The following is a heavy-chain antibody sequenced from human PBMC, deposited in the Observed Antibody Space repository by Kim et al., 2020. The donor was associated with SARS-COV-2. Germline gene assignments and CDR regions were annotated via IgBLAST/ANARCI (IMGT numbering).Heavy chain of an antibody. J-gene: IGHJ6*02. Sequence: SETLSLTCTVSGGSISSGGYYWSWIRQHPGKGLEWIGYIYYSGSTYYNPSLKSRVTISVDTSKNQFSLKLSSVTAADTAVYYCARDVFGPGIAAAPKDHRNNKYYYYYGMDVWGQGTTVTVSS. V-gene: IGHV4-31*03. D-gene: IGHD6-13*01. CDR1: GGSISSGGYY. CDR2: IYYSGST. CDR3: ARDVFGPGIAAAPKDHRNNKYYYYYGMDV.